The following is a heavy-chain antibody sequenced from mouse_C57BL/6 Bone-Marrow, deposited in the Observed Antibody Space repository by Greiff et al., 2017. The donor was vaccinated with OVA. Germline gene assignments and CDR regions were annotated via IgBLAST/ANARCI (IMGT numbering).Heavy chain of an antibody. CDR3: TKRYDWFAY. CDR1: GFNIKDDY. CDR2: IDPENGDT. V-gene: IGHV14-4*01. Sequence: EVQLVESGAELVRPGASVKLSCTASGFNIKDDYMHWVKQRPEQGLEWIGWIDPENGDTEYASKFQGKATITADTSSNTAYLQLSSLTSEDTAVYYCTKRYDWFAYWGQGTLVTVSA. D-gene: IGHD2-3*01. J-gene: IGHJ3*01.